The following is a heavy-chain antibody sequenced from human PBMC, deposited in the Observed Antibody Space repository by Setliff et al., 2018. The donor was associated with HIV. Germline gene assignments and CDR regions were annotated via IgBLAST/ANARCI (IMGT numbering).Heavy chain of an antibody. Sequence: PSETLSLTCTVSDGSVYGHYWNWIRQPPGKGLEWIGYFYFSGSTNYNPSLKSRVTISVDTSKNQLSLKLNSVTAADTAMYFCAREIYGGNSRPFDYWGQGTLVTVSS. D-gene: IGHD4-17*01. CDR2: FYFSGST. V-gene: IGHV4-59*02. CDR3: AREIYGGNSRPFDY. CDR1: DGSVYGHY. J-gene: IGHJ4*02.